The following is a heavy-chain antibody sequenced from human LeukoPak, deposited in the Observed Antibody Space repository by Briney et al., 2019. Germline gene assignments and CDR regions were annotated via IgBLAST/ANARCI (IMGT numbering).Heavy chain of an antibody. J-gene: IGHJ6*02. V-gene: IGHV3-23*01. CDR1: GFTFSSYA. CDR2: ISGSGGST. Sequence: GGSLRLSCAASGFTFSSYAMSCVRQAPGKGLEWGSAISGSGGSTYYADSVKGRFTISRDNSKNTLYLQMNSLRAEDTAVYYCAKAPSDYGDYYLLGFGMDVWGQGTTVTVSS. CDR3: AKAPSDYGDYYLLGFGMDV. D-gene: IGHD4-17*01.